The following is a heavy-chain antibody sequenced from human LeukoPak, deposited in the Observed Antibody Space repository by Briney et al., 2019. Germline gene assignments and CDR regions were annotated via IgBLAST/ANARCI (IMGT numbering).Heavy chain of an antibody. V-gene: IGHV3-23*01. CDR3: AKDRVPYYYGSGTNYFDY. CDR1: GFTFSGYA. D-gene: IGHD3-10*01. CDR2: ISRSGDDT. Sequence: TGGSLRLSCAASGFTFSGYAMSWVRQAPGKGLQWVATISRSGDDTYYADSVKGRFTISRDNSKNTLYLQVNSLRAEDTAVYYCAKDRVPYYYGSGTNYFDYWGQGTLVTVSS. J-gene: IGHJ4*02.